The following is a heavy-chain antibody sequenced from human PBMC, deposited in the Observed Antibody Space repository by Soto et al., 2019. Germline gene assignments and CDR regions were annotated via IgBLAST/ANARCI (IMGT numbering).Heavy chain of an antibody. CDR2: ISYDGSNK. CDR1: GFTFSSYG. J-gene: IGHJ6*01. CDR3: AKDRSRVLRFLEWPYYYGMDV. Sequence: QVQLVESGGGVVQPGRSLRLSCAASGFTFSSYGMHWVRQAPGKGLEWVAVISYDGSNKYYADSVKGRFTISRDNSKNTLYLQMNSLSAEDTAVYYCAKDRSRVLRFLEWPYYYGMDVW. D-gene: IGHD3-3*01. V-gene: IGHV3-30*18.